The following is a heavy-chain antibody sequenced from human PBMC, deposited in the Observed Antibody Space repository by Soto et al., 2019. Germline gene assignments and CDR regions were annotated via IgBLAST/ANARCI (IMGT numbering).Heavy chain of an antibody. Sequence: QVQLVQSGAEVKKPGASVKVSCKASGYTFTSYGIGWVRQASGQGLEWMGWISAYNGNTKYAQKLQGRVTMTTDTSTGTAYMEPRSLRSDDTAVYYCARETSIAAADYWGQGTLVSVSS. V-gene: IGHV1-18*01. CDR2: ISAYNGNT. CDR1: GYTFTSYG. CDR3: ARETSIAAADY. D-gene: IGHD6-13*01. J-gene: IGHJ4*02.